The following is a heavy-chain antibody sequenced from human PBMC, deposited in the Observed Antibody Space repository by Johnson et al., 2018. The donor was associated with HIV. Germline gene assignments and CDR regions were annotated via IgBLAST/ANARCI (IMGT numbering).Heavy chain of an antibody. Sequence: QVQLVESGGGLVKPGGSLRLSCAASGFTFSSYWMHWVRQAPGKGLEWVAVIWYDGSNKYYADSVKGRFTISRDNSKNTLYLQMNSLRAEDTAVYYCAKDFIAEAGNGAVDIWGQGTMVTVSS. CDR2: IWYDGSNK. CDR3: AKDFIAEAGNGAVDI. CDR1: GFTFSSYW. D-gene: IGHD6-13*01. J-gene: IGHJ3*02. V-gene: IGHV3-30*02.